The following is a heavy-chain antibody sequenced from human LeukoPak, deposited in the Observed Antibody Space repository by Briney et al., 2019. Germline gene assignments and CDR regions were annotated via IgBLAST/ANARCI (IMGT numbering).Heavy chain of an antibody. D-gene: IGHD2-15*01. V-gene: IGHV3-23*01. CDR1: GFTFSSYA. J-gene: IGHJ4*02. CDR2: ISGSGGST. Sequence: QPGGSLRLSCAASGFTFSSYAMSWVRQAPGKGLEWVSAISGSGGSTYYADSVKGRFTISRDNSKNTLYLQMNSLRAEDTAVYYCAKATIVVVVAAMDYWGQGTLVTVSS. CDR3: AKATIVVVVAAMDY.